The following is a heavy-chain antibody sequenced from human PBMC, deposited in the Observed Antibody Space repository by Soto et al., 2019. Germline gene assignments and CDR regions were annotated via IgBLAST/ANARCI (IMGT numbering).Heavy chain of an antibody. J-gene: IGHJ4*02. CDR2: IKQDGSEK. V-gene: IGHV3-7*03. CDR3: ARVGYCSSTSCYWHYYFDY. Sequence: GSLRLSCAASGFTFSRYWMSWVRQAPGKGLEWVANIKQDGSEKYYVDSVKGRFTISRDNADNSLYLQMNSLRAEDTALYYCARVGYCSSTSCYWHYYFDYWGQGALVTVSS. CDR1: GFTFSRYW. D-gene: IGHD2-2*01.